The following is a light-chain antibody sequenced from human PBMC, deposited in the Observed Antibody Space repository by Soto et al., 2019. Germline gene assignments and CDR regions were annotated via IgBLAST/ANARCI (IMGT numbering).Light chain of an antibody. CDR2: GAS. Sequence: LVLTHSPGTLSLSPWERATLSCRASQSVSSSYLAWYQQKPGQAPRLLIYGASSRATGIPDRFSGSGSGTDFTLTISRLEPEDFAVYYCQQYGSSPWKFGQGTKVDIK. V-gene: IGKV3-20*01. CDR3: QQYGSSPWK. CDR1: QSVSSSY. J-gene: IGKJ1*01.